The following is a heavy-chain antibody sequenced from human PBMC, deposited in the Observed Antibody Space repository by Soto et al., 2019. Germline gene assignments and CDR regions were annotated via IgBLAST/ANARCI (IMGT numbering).Heavy chain of an antibody. V-gene: IGHV3-23*01. CDR3: ARIEKFNSQSSGWANRFYY. Sequence: EVQLLESGGGLVQPGGSLRLLCAGSGFAFNNYAMTWVRQAPGKGLEWVSNITNGGMSFYGNTMQCRFTISRDNTERTVYLQMNSLRAEDTAVYHCARIEKFNSQSSGWANRFYYWGQGTLVTVSS. J-gene: IGHJ4*02. CDR1: GFAFNNYA. CDR2: ITNGGMS. D-gene: IGHD6-19*01.